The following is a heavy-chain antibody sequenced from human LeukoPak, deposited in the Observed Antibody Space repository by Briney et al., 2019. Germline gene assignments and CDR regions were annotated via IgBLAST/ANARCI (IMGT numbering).Heavy chain of an antibody. J-gene: IGHJ5*02. D-gene: IGHD3-9*01. CDR1: GGSFSGFY. V-gene: IGHV4-34*01. CDR2: INHSGST. CDR3: ARGSAICQYP. Sequence: SETLSLTCAVYGGSFSGFYWSWIRQPTGGGLEWIGEINHSGSTNYNPSLKSRVTISVDTSKNQFSLRLSSVTAADTAVYYCARGSAICQYPWGQGTLVTVSS.